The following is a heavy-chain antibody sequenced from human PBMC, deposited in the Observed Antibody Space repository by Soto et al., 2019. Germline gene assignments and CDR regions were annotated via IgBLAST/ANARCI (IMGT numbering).Heavy chain of an antibody. J-gene: IGHJ4*02. Sequence: QVQLVQSGAEVKKPGASVKVSCKTSGYTFASYGINWVRQAPGQGLEWMGWISAHDGNTNYAQRFQGRVSMTTDTSSSTVYMDLRRLRSDDTAVYYCAFCGGDCYYAANFDYWGQGTLVTVSS. CDR1: GYTFASYG. CDR3: AFCGGDCYYAANFDY. D-gene: IGHD2-21*02. V-gene: IGHV1-18*01. CDR2: ISAHDGNT.